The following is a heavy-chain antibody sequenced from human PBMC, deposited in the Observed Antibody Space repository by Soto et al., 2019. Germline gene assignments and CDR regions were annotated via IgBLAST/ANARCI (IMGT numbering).Heavy chain of an antibody. Sequence: PGGSLRLSCAASGFTFSSYGMHWVRQAPGKGLEWVAVISYDGSNKYYADSVKGRFTISRDNSKNTLYLQMNSLRAEDTAVYYCAKDFSGSYYNLFDYWGQGTLVTVSS. J-gene: IGHJ4*02. CDR2: ISYDGSNK. D-gene: IGHD1-26*01. V-gene: IGHV3-30*18. CDR1: GFTFSSYG. CDR3: AKDFSGSYYNLFDY.